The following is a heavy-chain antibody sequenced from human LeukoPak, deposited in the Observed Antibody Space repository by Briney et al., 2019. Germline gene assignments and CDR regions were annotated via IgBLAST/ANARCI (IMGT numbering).Heavy chain of an antibody. D-gene: IGHD3-22*01. V-gene: IGHV3-11*01. CDR3: ARVDESSGYYSSFLDY. CDR1: GFTFSDYY. Sequence: GGSLRLSCAASGFTFSDYYMSWIRQAPGKGLEWVSYISSSGSTIYYADSVKGRFTISRDNAKNSLYLQMNSLRAEDTAVYYCARVDESSGYYSSFLDYWGQGTLVTVSS. CDR2: ISSSGSTI. J-gene: IGHJ4*02.